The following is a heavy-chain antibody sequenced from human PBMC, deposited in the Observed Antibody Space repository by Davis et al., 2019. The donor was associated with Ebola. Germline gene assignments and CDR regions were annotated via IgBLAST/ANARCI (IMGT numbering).Heavy chain of an antibody. J-gene: IGHJ6*02. CDR2: IYYSGST. CDR1: GGSISSYY. V-gene: IGHV4-59*08. Sequence: MPSETLSLTCTVSGGSISSYYWSWIRQPPGKGLEWIGYIYYSGSTNYNPSLRSRVTISVDTSKNQFSLKLSSVTAADTAVYYCARLVGGNYYFGLDVWGQGTTVTVSS. D-gene: IGHD2-15*01. CDR3: ARLVGGNYYFGLDV.